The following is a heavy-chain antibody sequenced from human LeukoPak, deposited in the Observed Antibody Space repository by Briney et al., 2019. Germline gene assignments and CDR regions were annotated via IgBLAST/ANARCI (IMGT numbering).Heavy chain of an antibody. V-gene: IGHV4-34*01. CDR3: ARAYYDKAD. CDR1: GGSFSGYY. J-gene: IGHJ4*02. Sequence: SETLSLTCAVYGGSFSGYYWGWIRQPPGKGLEWIGEINNSGSTNYNPSLKSRVTISVDTSKNQFSLKLSSVTAADTAVYYCARAYYDKADWGQGTLVTVSS. CDR2: INNSGST. D-gene: IGHD3-22*01.